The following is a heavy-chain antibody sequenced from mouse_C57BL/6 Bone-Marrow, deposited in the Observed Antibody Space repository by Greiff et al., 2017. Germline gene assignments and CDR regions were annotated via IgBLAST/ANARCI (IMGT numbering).Heavy chain of an antibody. V-gene: IGHV1-81*01. CDR2: IYPRSGNT. Sequence: LVESGAELARPGASVKLSCKASGYTFTSYGISWVKQRTGQGLEWIGEIYPRSGNTYYNEKFKGKATLTADKSSSTAYMELRSLTSEDSAVYFCARMGSRMDYWGQGTSVTVSS. D-gene: IGHD3-1*01. CDR1: GYTFTSYG. CDR3: ARMGSRMDY. J-gene: IGHJ4*01.